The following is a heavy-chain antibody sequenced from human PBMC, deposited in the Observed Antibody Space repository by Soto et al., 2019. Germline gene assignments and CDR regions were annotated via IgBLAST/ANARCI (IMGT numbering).Heavy chain of an antibody. V-gene: IGHV3-33*01. CDR1: GFTFSSYG. Sequence: GGSLRLSCAASGFTFSSYGMHWVRQAPGKGLEWVAVIWYDGSNKYYADSVKGRFTISRDNSKNTLYLQMNSLRAEDTAVYYCARDRGHDYGVHDAFDIWGQGTMVTVSS. CDR2: IWYDGSNK. J-gene: IGHJ3*02. CDR3: ARDRGHDYGVHDAFDI. D-gene: IGHD4-17*01.